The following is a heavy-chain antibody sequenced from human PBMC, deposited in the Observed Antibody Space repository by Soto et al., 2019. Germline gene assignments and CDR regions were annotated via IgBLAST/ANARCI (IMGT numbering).Heavy chain of an antibody. CDR2: INHSGST. J-gene: IGHJ5*02. CDR3: ARGYGGDWFDP. V-gene: IGHV4-34*01. CDR1: GGSFSGYY. D-gene: IGHD4-17*01. Sequence: SGTLSLTCAVYGGSFSGYYWSWIRQPPGKGLEWIGEINHSGSTNYNPSLKSRVTISVDTSKNQFSLKLSSVTAADTAVYYCARGYGGDWFDPWGQGTLVTVSS.